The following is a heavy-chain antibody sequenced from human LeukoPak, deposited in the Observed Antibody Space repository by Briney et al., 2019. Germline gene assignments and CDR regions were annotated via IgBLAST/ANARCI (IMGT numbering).Heavy chain of an antibody. Sequence: PSETLSLTCTVSGGSISSYYWSWIRQPPGKGLEWMGDSYYSVSTNYNPSLKSRVTISVDTSKNQFSLKLSSVTAADTAVYYCARVGDFWSGQELDYWGQGTLVTVSS. CDR3: ARVGDFWSGQELDY. D-gene: IGHD3-3*01. J-gene: IGHJ4*02. CDR2: SYYSVST. V-gene: IGHV4-59*01. CDR1: GGSISSYY.